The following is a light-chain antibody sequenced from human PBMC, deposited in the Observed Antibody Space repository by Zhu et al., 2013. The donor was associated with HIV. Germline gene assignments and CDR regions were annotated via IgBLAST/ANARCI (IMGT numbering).Light chain of an antibody. V-gene: IGKV1-5*03. CDR1: QSVSDS. J-gene: IGKJ4*01. CDR3: QPYKTYPGPT. CDR2: KAS. Sequence: MELTQSPATLSASVGDRVSITCRASQSVSDSLAWYQQRPGKAPKLLIYKASILESGVPSRFSGSGSGTEFTLTISSLQPDDFATYYCQPYKTYPGPTFGGGTKLEIK.